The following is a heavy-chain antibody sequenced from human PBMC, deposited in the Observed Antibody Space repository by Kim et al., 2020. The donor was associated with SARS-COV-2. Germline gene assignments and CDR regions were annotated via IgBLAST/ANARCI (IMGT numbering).Heavy chain of an antibody. CDR1: GGSFSGYY. V-gene: IGHV4-34*01. D-gene: IGHD3-22*01. J-gene: IGHJ4*02. CDR3: ARGRTYYYDSSGYFVDY. Sequence: SETLSLTCAVYGGSFSGYYWSWIRQPPGKGLEWIGEINHSGSTNYNPSLKSRVTISVDTSKNQFSLKLSSVTAADTAVYYCARGRTYYYDSSGYFVDYWGQGTLVTVSS. CDR2: INHSGST.